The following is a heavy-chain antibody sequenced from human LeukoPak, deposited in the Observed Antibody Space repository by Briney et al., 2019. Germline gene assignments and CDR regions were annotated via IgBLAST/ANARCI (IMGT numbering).Heavy chain of an antibody. D-gene: IGHD3-16*01. J-gene: IGHJ5*02. CDR2: ISSSSSYI. CDR1: GFTFSSYS. V-gene: IGHV3-21*01. Sequence: GGTLRLSCAASGFTFSSYSMNWVRQAPGKGLEWVSSISSSSSYISYADSVKGRFTISRDNAKNSLYLQMNSLRAEDTAVYYCARGTFDGFDPWGQGTLVTVSS. CDR3: ARGTFDGFDP.